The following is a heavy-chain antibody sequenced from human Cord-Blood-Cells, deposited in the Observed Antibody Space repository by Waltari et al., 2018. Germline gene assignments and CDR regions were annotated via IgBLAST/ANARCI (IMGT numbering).Heavy chain of an antibody. J-gene: IGHJ4*02. CDR3: ARGPLYYYGSGSYYKDPYFDY. CDR2: INHSGRT. V-gene: IGHV4-34*01. CDR1: GGSFSGYY. D-gene: IGHD3-10*01. Sequence: QVQLQQWGAGLLKPSETLSLTCAVYGGSFSGYYWSWIRQPPGKGLEWIGEINHSGRTNYNPSLKSRVTISVDTSKNQFSLKLSSVTAADTAVYYCARGPLYYYGSGSYYKDPYFDYWGQGTLVTVSS.